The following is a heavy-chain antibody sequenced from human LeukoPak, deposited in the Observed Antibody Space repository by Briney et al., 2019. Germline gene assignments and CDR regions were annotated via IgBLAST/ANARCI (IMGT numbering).Heavy chain of an antibody. Sequence: PGGSLRLSCAASGFTFSSYGMHWVRQAPGKGLEWVAVIWYGGSNKYYADSVKGRFTISRDNSKNTLYLQMNRLRAEDTAVYYCAKSEGRLGTGPFDYWGQGTLVTVSS. CDR2: IWYGGSNK. D-gene: IGHD5-18*01. CDR1: GFTFSSYG. CDR3: AKSEGRLGTGPFDY. V-gene: IGHV3-33*08. J-gene: IGHJ4*02.